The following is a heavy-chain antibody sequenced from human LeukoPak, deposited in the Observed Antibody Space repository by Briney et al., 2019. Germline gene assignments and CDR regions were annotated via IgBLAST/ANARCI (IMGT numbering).Heavy chain of an antibody. CDR3: AKGPQLYSGYHPDY. CDR2: ITGSDDNT. CDR1: GFTFSSAA. Sequence: GGSLRLSCAASGFTFSSAAMTWVRQAPGKGLEWVSTITGSDDNTYYADSVKGRFTISRDFSRNTVRLQMNSLRTEDTAIYYCAKGPQLYSGYHPDYWGQGTLVTFSS. V-gene: IGHV3-23*01. J-gene: IGHJ4*02. D-gene: IGHD5-12*01.